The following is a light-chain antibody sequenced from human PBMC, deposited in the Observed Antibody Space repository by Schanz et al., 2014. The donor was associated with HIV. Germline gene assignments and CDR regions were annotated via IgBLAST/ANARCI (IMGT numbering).Light chain of an antibody. CDR3: QQYGSSPL. CDR1: QSVGSY. J-gene: IGKJ1*01. CDR2: GAS. Sequence: EIVLTQSPGPLSLSPGEGATLSCRASQSVGSYFAWYQQKPGQAPRLLIYGASSRATGIPDRFSGSGSGTDFTLTISRLEPEDFAVYYCQQYGSSPLFGQGTKVEIK. V-gene: IGKV3-20*01.